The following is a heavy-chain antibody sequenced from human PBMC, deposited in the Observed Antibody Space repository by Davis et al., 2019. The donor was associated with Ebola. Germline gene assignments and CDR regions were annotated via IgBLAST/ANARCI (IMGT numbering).Heavy chain of an antibody. CDR1: GYNFFTHW. CDR3: ARLPQGALFDF. V-gene: IGHV5-51*01. D-gene: IGHD3-16*01. J-gene: IGHJ4*02. Sequence: PGGSLRLSCPGSGYNFFTHWIGWVRQTPGKGLEWAGLIFPDDSDASYSPSFQGQVTMSVDRSTKTAFLQWSSLRATDTAMYYCARLPQGALFDFWGQGTLVTVSS. CDR2: IFPDDSDA.